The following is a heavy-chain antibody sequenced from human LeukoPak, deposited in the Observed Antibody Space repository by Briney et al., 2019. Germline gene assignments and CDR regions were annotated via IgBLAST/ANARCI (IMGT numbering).Heavy chain of an antibody. CDR2: IHHSGST. Sequence: PSETLSLTCTVSGYFISSGYYWGWIRQPPGKGLQWIGSIHHSGSTYYNPSLKSRVTISVDTSKNQFSLKLSSVTAADTAVYYCARGTGYWGQGTLVTVSS. CDR3: ARGTGY. CDR1: GYFISSGYY. J-gene: IGHJ4*02. V-gene: IGHV4-38-2*02.